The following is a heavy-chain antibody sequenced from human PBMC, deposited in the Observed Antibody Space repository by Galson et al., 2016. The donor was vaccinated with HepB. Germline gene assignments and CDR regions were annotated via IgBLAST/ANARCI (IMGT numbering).Heavy chain of an antibody. V-gene: IGHV3-30*04. CDR2: ISNDGSKK. CDR1: GFTFSSYA. CDR3: ARVAKRANRLWFGELKGFDY. D-gene: IGHD3-10*01. J-gene: IGHJ4*02. Sequence: SLRLSCAASGFTFSSYAMHWVRQAPGKGLEWVAVISNDGSKKNYADSVKGRFPISRDNSKNTLYLQMNSLRAEDTAVHYCARVAKRANRLWFGELKGFDYWGQGTLVTVSS.